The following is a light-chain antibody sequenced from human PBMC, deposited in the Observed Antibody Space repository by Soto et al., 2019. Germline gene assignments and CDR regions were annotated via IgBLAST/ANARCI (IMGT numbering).Light chain of an antibody. V-gene: IGKV3-15*01. J-gene: IGKJ5*01. Sequence: EIVMAQSPDTLSVSPGERATLSCRASQSVSSNLAWHQQKPGQAPRILMYDASTRATGIPARFSGSGSGTEFTLTISSLQSEDFAVYYCQQYHNWPITFGQGTRLEI. CDR2: DAS. CDR1: QSVSSN. CDR3: QQYHNWPIT.